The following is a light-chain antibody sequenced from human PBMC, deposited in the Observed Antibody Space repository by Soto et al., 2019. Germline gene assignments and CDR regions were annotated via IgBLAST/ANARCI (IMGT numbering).Light chain of an antibody. V-gene: IGKV3-11*01. Sequence: EIVLTQSPATLSLSPGERATLSCRASETVNSYLAWYQQKPGQAPRLLIYDVSKRATGIPARFSGSVSGTDFTLAISSLEPDDFAVYYCQHRSSWPFTFGPGTKVEIK. CDR3: QHRSSWPFT. CDR2: DVS. J-gene: IGKJ3*01. CDR1: ETVNSY.